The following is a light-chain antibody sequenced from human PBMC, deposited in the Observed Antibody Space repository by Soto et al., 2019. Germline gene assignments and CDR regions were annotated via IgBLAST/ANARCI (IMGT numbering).Light chain of an antibody. V-gene: IGLV2-14*01. J-gene: IGLJ1*01. Sequence: QSALTQPASVSGSPGQSITISCAGTRDDIGAYDYVSWYQQHPGNAPKLLVYEVTNRPSGVSDRFSGSKSGNTASLTISGLQAEDEADYYCSSYTSSITPYVFGTGTKVTVL. CDR2: EVT. CDR3: SSYTSSITPYV. CDR1: RDDIGAYDY.